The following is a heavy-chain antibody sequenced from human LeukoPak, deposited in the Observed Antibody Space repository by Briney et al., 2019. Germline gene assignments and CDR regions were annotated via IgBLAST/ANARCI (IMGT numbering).Heavy chain of an antibody. Sequence: GGSLRLSCAASGFSFSSYWMSWVRQAPGKGLEWVANIKQDGTEKHYVDSVKGRFTISRDNAENSLYLQMNSLRDEDTAVYYCARGYASASGSWGQGTLVTVSS. V-gene: IGHV3-7*01. CDR3: ARGYASASGS. CDR2: IKQDGTEK. D-gene: IGHD2-15*01. J-gene: IGHJ5*02. CDR1: GFSFSSYW.